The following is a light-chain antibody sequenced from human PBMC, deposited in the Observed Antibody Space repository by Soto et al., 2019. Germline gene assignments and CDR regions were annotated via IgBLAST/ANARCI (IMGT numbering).Light chain of an antibody. CDR2: EVS. V-gene: IGLV2-14*01. Sequence: QSALTQPASVSGSPGQSITISCTGTSSDVGGYNFVSWYQQHPGKAPKLMIYEVSNRPSGASNRFSGSKSGNTASLTISGLQAEDEADYYCSSYTSSTTLYVFGTGTQLTVL. CDR1: SSDVGGYNF. J-gene: IGLJ1*01. CDR3: SSYTSSTTLYV.